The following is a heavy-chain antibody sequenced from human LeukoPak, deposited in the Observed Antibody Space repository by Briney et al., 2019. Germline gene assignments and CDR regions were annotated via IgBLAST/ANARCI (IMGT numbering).Heavy chain of an antibody. CDR1: GGSISSSSYY. Sequence: SETLSLTCTVSGGSISSSSYYWGWIRQPPGKGLEWIGSIYYSGSTYYNPSLKSRVTISVDTSKNQFSLKLSSVTAADTAVYYCARLRGDYVGYWGQGTLVTVFS. V-gene: IGHV4-39*01. J-gene: IGHJ4*02. CDR2: IYYSGST. CDR3: ARLRGDYVGY. D-gene: IGHD3-10*01.